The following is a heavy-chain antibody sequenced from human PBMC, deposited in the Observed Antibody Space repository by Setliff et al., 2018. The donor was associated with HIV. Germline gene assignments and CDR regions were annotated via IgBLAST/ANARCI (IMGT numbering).Heavy chain of an antibody. J-gene: IGHJ4*02. V-gene: IGHV3-23*01. Sequence: GGSLRLSCAPSGFTFGSYAMSWVRQAPGKGLEWVSVISGSGDSTFCADSLKGRFTISRDNSKNTLYLQMNSLRAEDTAIYYGAKNPGRSGYYDWGQGTLVTVSS. CDR1: GFTFGSYA. CDR3: AKNPGRSGYYD. CDR2: ISGSGDST. D-gene: IGHD3-22*01.